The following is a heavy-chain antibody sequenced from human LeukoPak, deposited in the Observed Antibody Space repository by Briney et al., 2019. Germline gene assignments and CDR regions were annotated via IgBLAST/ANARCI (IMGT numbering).Heavy chain of an antibody. CDR1: GYTFTSYG. J-gene: IGHJ5*02. CDR3: ARDYGDYSWFDP. Sequence: SVKVSCKASGYTFTSYGISWVRQAPGQGLEWMGWISAYNGNTNYAQKLQGRVTMTTDTSTSTAYMELRSLRSDDADVYYCARDYGDYSWFDPWGQGTLVTVST. D-gene: IGHD4-17*01. V-gene: IGHV1-18*04. CDR2: ISAYNGNT.